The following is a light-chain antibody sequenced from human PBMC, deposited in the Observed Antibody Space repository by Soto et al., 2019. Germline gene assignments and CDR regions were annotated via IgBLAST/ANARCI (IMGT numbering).Light chain of an antibody. CDR3: SSYTSSSTYV. V-gene: IGLV2-14*01. Sequence: QSALTQPASVSGSLGQSITISCTGTISDIGSYHYVSWYQHHPGKAPKLIIYEVTNRPSGVSNRFSGSKSGNTASLTISGLQAEDEADYYCSSYTSSSTYVFGTGTKLTVL. J-gene: IGLJ1*01. CDR1: ISDIGSYHY. CDR2: EVT.